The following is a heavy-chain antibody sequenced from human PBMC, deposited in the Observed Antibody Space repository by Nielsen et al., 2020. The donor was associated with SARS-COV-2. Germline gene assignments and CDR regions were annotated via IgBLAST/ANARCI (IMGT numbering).Heavy chain of an antibody. J-gene: IGHJ4*02. Sequence: SETLSLTCTVSGGSISSGSYYWSWIRQPAGKGLEWIGRIYTSGGTNYNPSLKSRVTISVDTSKNQFSLKLSSVTAADTAVYYCASYAAYSYGSVQYFDHWGQGTQVTVSS. CDR1: GGSISSGSYY. CDR3: ASYAAYSYGSVQYFDH. D-gene: IGHD5-18*01. CDR2: IYTSGGT. V-gene: IGHV4-61*02.